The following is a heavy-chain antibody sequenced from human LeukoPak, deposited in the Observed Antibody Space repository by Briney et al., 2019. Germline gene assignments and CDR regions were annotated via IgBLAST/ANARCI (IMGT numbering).Heavy chain of an antibody. CDR3: ARDSAAAADY. CDR2: IYTSGST. J-gene: IGHJ4*02. D-gene: IGHD6-13*01. Sequence: ASETLSLTCTVSGGSISSGGYYWSWIRQPAGKGLEWIGRIYTSGSTNYSPSLKSRVTMSVDTSKNQFSLKLSSVTAADTAVYYCARDSAAAADYWGQGTLVTVSS. V-gene: IGHV4-61*02. CDR1: GGSISSGGYY.